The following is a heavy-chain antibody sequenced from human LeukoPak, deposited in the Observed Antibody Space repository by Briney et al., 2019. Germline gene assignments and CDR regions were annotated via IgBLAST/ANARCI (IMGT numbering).Heavy chain of an antibody. CDR3: ASLSIAATSYYYYMDV. CDR2: IIPIFGTA. J-gene: IGHJ6*03. V-gene: IGHV1-69*05. Sequence: SVKVSCKASGGTFSSYAISWVRQAPGQGLEWMGGIIPIFGTANYAQKFQGRVTITTDESTSTAYMELSSLRSEDTAVYYCASLSIAATSYYYYMDVWGKRTTVTFSS. CDR1: GGTFSSYA. D-gene: IGHD6-6*01.